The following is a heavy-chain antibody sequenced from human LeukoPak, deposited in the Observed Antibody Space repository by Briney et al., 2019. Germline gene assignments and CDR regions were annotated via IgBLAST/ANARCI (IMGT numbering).Heavy chain of an antibody. D-gene: IGHD6-13*01. CDR3: GKAASSSWYWFDP. J-gene: IGHJ5*02. CDR2: IRYDGSNK. V-gene: IGHV3-30*02. CDR1: GFTFSSYG. Sequence: GGSLRLSCAASGFTFSSYGMHWVRQAPGKGLEGVAFIRYDGSNKYYADSVKGRFTISRDNSKNTLYLQMNSLRAEDTAVYYCGKAASSSWYWFDPWGQGTLVTVSS.